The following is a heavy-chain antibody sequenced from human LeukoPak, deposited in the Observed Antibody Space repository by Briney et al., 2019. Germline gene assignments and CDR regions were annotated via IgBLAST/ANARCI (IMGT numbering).Heavy chain of an antibody. CDR1: GYTFTGYY. D-gene: IGHD2-2*02. CDR2: INPNSGGT. Sequence: ASVKVSCKASGYTFTGYYMHWVRQAPGQGVEWMGCINPNSGGTNYAQKFQGRVTMTRDTSISTAYMELSRLRSDDTAVYYCAREEYHCSSTSCYRSNDYWGQGTLVTVSS. CDR3: AREEYHCSSTSCYRSNDY. V-gene: IGHV1-2*02. J-gene: IGHJ4*02.